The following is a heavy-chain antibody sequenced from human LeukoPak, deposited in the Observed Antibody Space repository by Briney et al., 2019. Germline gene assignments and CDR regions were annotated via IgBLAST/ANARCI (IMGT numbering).Heavy chain of an antibody. Sequence: GGSLRLSCAASGFTFDDYATHWVRQAPGKGLEWVSGISWNSGSIGYADSVKGRFTISRGNAKNSLYLQMNSLRAEDTALYYCAKGPSGLGAFDIWGQGTMVTVSS. CDR3: AKGPSGLGAFDI. CDR2: ISWNSGSI. V-gene: IGHV3-9*01. D-gene: IGHD3-3*01. J-gene: IGHJ3*02. CDR1: GFTFDDYA.